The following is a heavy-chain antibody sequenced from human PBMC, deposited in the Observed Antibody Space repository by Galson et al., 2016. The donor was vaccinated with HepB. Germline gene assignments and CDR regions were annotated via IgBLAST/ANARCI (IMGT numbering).Heavy chain of an antibody. CDR1: GFTFRNYG. D-gene: IGHD4/OR15-4a*01. CDR3: AKDTGPGAKGGYYYYYGMDV. Sequence: SLRLSCAASGFTFRNYGMTWVRQAPGKGLEVVSSISRSGDSTDYADSVKGRFTISRDNSKNTLYLQMNSLRAEDTAVYYCAKDTGPGAKGGYYYYYGMDVWGQGTTVTVSS. J-gene: IGHJ6*02. V-gene: IGHV3-23*01. CDR2: ISRSGDST.